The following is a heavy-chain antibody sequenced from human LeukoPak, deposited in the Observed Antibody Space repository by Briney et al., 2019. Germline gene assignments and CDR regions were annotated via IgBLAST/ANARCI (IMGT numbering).Heavy chain of an antibody. CDR1: GFTFRSYW. V-gene: IGHV3-74*01. Sequence: PGGSLRLSCAASGFTFRSYWMHWVRQAPGKGLEWVSRVIRDGSFTNYAGSVKGRFTISRDNAKNTLYLQMSSLRAEDTAVYFCVRDGDDFNFDYWGQGSLVIVSS. CDR3: VRDGDDFNFDY. J-gene: IGHJ4*02. CDR2: VIRDGSFT. D-gene: IGHD5-24*01.